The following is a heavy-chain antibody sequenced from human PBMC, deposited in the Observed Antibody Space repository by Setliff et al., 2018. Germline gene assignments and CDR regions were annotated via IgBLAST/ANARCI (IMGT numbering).Heavy chain of an antibody. CDR1: GGSFSGYY. J-gene: IGHJ5*01. Sequence: SETLSLTCTVSGGSFSGYYWSWIRQSPGKGLEWIGYIYYSGSTNYNPSLKSRVSISVDTSKNQFSLRLTSVTAADTAIYYCASRRTGPGGWFDYWGQGTLVTVSS. CDR3: ASRRTGPGGWFDY. V-gene: IGHV4-59*08. D-gene: IGHD1-26*01. CDR2: IYYSGST.